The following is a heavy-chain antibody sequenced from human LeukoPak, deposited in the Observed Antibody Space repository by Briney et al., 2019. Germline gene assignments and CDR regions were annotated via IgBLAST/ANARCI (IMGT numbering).Heavy chain of an antibody. CDR3: AGGLYSSSWYLWFDP. CDR1: GYTFTGYY. CDR2: INPNSGGT. Sequence: ASVKVSCKASGYTFTGYYMHWVRQAPGQGLEWMGWINPNSGGTNYAQKFQGRVTMTRDTSISTAYMELSRLRSDDTAVYYCAGGLYSSSWYLWFDPWGQGTLVTVSS. D-gene: IGHD6-13*01. J-gene: IGHJ5*02. V-gene: IGHV1-2*02.